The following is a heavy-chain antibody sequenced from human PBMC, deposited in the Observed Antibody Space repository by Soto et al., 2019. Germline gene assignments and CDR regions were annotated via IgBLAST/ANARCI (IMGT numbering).Heavy chain of an antibody. CDR3: ARDRDKNLYSGYDFYYYYGMDV. J-gene: IGHJ6*02. CDR1: GGTFSSYA. D-gene: IGHD5-12*01. V-gene: IGHV1-69*13. Sequence: SVKVSCKASGGTFSSYAISWVRQAPGQGLEWMGGIIPIFGTANYAQKFQGRVTITADESTSTAYMELSSLRSEDTAVYYCARDRDKNLYSGYDFYYYYGMDVWGQGTTVTVSS. CDR2: IIPIFGTA.